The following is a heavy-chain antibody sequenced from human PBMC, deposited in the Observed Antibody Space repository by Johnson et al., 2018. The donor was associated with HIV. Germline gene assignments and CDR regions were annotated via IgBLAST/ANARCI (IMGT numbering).Heavy chain of an antibody. V-gene: IGHV3-11*01. CDR3: ARRSWVLLHAFDI. D-gene: IGHD3-22*01. J-gene: IGHJ3*02. CDR2: ITSSGSSV. Sequence: QVQLVESGGGVVKPGGSLRLSCEVSGFIFSKYNMAWIRQAPGKGLECLSYITSSGSSVYYTDSVKGRFTISRDNAKTSLFLRMNSLRAEDSAVYYCARRSWVLLHAFDIWGQGTMVTVSS. CDR1: GFIFSKYN.